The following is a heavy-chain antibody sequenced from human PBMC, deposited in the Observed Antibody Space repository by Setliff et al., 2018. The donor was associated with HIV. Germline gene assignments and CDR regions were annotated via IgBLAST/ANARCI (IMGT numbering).Heavy chain of an antibody. Sequence: PSETLSLTCTVSGGSISRYYWSWIRQPAGKGLEWIGSRYYSGSTYQNPSLKSRVTIPVDTSKNQFSLELSSVTAADTAVYYCARLRYGSGIPLDVWGTGISVTVSS. D-gene: IGHD3-10*01. CDR2: RYYSGST. J-gene: IGHJ6*04. V-gene: IGHV4-59*04. CDR1: GGSISRYY. CDR3: ARLRYGSGIPLDV.